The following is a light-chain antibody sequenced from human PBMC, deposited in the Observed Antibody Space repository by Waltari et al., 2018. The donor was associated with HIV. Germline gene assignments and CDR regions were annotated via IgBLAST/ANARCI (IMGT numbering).Light chain of an antibody. V-gene: IGKV1-17*01. Sequence: DVQVTQFPSSLSASVGDRVTIPCRASQGIRTDLGWFQQKPGKAPKRLIYDASSLQTGVPSRFSGSGYGREFTLTIRSLQPEDFANYYCLQYNSYPWTFGQGTKVEIK. CDR2: DAS. CDR1: QGIRTD. J-gene: IGKJ1*01. CDR3: LQYNSYPWT.